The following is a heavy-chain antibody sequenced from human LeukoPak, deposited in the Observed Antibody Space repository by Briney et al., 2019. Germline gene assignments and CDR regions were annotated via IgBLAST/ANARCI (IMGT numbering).Heavy chain of an antibody. CDR2: IYYSGST. V-gene: IGHV4-59*08. CDR1: GGSISSYY. CDR3: ARSSTTDANHYYYYYMDV. Sequence: PSETLSLTCTVSGGSISSYYWSWIRQPPGKGLEWIGYIYYSGSTNYNPSLKSRVTISVDTSKNQFSLKLSSVTAADTAVYYCARSSTTDANHYYYYYMDVWGRGTTVTVSS. J-gene: IGHJ6*03. D-gene: IGHD2-2*01.